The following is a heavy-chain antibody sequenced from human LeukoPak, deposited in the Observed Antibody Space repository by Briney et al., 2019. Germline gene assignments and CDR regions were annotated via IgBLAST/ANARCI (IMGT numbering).Heavy chain of an antibody. D-gene: IGHD2-8*01. Sequence: SETLSLTCAVYGGSFSGYYWSWIRQPPGKGLEWIGEINHSGSTNYNPSLKSRVTISVDTSKNQFSLKLSSVTITDRAVYYCARGLVLMVYAIGFDYWGQGTLVTVSS. CDR2: INHSGST. CDR1: GGSFSGYY. V-gene: IGHV4-34*01. J-gene: IGHJ4*02. CDR3: ARGLVLMVYAIGFDY.